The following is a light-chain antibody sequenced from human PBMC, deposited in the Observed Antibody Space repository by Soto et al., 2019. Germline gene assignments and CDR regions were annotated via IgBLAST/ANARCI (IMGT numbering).Light chain of an antibody. J-gene: IGKJ5*01. CDR1: QDIRSY. V-gene: IGKV1-9*01. CDR3: QQLNTLPAII. CDR2: GAS. Sequence: DIQLTQSPSFLSASVGDRVTITCRAGQDIRSYLAWYQQKPGKAPKLLIYGASTLRSGVPSRFSGRRSGTEFTLTISSLQPDDFATNYCQQLNTLPAIIVGQGTRLEIK.